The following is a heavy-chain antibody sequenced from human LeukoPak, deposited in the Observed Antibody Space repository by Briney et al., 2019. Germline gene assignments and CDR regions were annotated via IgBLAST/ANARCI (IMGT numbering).Heavy chain of an antibody. Sequence: ASVKVSCKASGYTFTGYYMHWVRQAPGQGLEWMGRINPNSGGTNYAQKFQGRVTMTRDTSISTAYMELSRLRSDDTVVYYCAREGYSSSWGDYYYYYGMDVWGQGTTVTVSS. D-gene: IGHD6-13*01. V-gene: IGHV1-2*05. J-gene: IGHJ6*02. CDR2: INPNSGGT. CDR3: AREGYSSSWGDYYYYYGMDV. CDR1: GYTFTGYY.